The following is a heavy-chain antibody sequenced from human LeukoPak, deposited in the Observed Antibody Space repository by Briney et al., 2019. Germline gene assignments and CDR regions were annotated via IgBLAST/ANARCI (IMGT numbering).Heavy chain of an antibody. CDR3: AGPFGVVSPEDYYGMDA. V-gene: IGHV1-69*04. CDR2: IIPIFGIA. D-gene: IGHD3-3*01. J-gene: IGHJ6*02. CDR1: GGTFSSYA. Sequence: SVKVSCKASGGTFSSYAISWVRQAPGQGLEWMGRIIPIFGIANYAQRFQGRVTITADKSTSTAYMELSSLRSEDTAVYYCAGPFGVVSPEDYYGMDAWGQGTTVTVSS.